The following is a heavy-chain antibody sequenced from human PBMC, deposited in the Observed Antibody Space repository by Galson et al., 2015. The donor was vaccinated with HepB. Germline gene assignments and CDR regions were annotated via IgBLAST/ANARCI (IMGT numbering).Heavy chain of an antibody. CDR2: ISGSGGST. CDR3: AKRTATVRGVWTRVRYWYFDL. D-gene: IGHD3-10*01. V-gene: IGHV3-23*01. CDR1: GFTFSSYA. J-gene: IGHJ2*01. Sequence: SLRLSCAASGFTFSSYAMSWVRQAPGKGLEWVSAISGSGGSTYYADSVKGRFTISRDNSKNTLYLQMNSLRAEDTAVYYCAKRTATVRGVWTRVRYWYFDLWGRGTLVTVSS.